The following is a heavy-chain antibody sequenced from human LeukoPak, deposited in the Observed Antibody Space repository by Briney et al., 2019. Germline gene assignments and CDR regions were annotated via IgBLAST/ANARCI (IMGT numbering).Heavy chain of an antibody. J-gene: IGHJ4*02. CDR2: ISGDGGST. CDR1: GFTFDDYA. D-gene: IGHD6-13*01. V-gene: IGHV3-43*02. CDR3: AKDIAAATVLYYFDY. Sequence: GGSLRLSCAASGFTFDDYAMHWARQAPGKGLEWVSLISGDGGSTYYADSVKGRFTISRDNSKNSLYLQMNSLRTEDTALYYCAKDIAAATVLYYFDYWGQGTLVTVSS.